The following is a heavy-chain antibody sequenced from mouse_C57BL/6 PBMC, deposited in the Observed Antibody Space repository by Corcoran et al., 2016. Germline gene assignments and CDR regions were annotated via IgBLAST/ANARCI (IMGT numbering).Heavy chain of an antibody. CDR1: GYTFTTYG. D-gene: IGHD3-1*01. CDR3: VFFRAFNWYFDV. CDR2: INTYSGVP. J-gene: IGHJ1*03. Sequence: QIQLVQSGPELKKPGETVKISCKASGYTFTTYGMSWVKQAPGKGLKWMGWINTYSGVPTYADDFKGRFAFSLETSASNAYLQINNLKNEDTATYFCVFFRAFNWYFDVWGTGTTVTVSS. V-gene: IGHV9-3*01.